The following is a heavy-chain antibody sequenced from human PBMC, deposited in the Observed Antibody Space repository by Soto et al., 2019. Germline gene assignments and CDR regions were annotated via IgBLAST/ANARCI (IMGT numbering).Heavy chain of an antibody. CDR1: AFLFHNYG. D-gene: IGHD6-19*01. Sequence: GGSLRLSGAASAFLFHNYGMHWVRQAPGKGLEWVAVITYDGSNAYYVDSVKGRFTVSRDNSKDILYLQMNSLRPEDTAVYYCAKVDYKSGWYGFFDSWGQGSLVTVS. J-gene: IGHJ4*02. V-gene: IGHV3-30*18. CDR2: ITYDGSNA. CDR3: AKVDYKSGWYGFFDS.